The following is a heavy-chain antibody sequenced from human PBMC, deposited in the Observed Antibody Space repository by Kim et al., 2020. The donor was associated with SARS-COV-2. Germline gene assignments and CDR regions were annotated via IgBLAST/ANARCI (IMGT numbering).Heavy chain of an antibody. CDR3: ARQDSRGIRMATD. D-gene: IGHD5-12*01. V-gene: IGHV4-39*01. Sequence: SETLSLTCTVSGGSISSSSYYWGWIRQPPGKGLEWIGSIYYSGSTYYNPSLKSRVTISVDTSKNQFSLKLSSVTAADTAVYYCARQDSRGIRMATDWGQGTLVTVSS. J-gene: IGHJ4*02. CDR2: IYYSGST. CDR1: GGSISSSSYY.